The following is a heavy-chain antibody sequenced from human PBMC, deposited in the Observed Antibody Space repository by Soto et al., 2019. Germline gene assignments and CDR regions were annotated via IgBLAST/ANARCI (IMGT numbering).Heavy chain of an antibody. D-gene: IGHD6-13*01. CDR2: INPNSGGT. CDR1: GYIFTGYY. J-gene: IGHJ5*02. Sequence: GASVKVSCKASGYIFTGYYMHWVRQAPGQGLEWMGWINPNSGGTNYAQKFQGRVTMTRDTSINTAYMDLSRLRSDDTAVYYCARDGKLVGWFDPWGQGTRVTVSS. V-gene: IGHV1-2*02. CDR3: ARDGKLVGWFDP.